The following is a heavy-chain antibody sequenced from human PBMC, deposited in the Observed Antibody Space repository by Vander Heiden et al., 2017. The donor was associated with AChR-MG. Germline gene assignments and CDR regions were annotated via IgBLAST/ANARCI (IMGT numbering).Heavy chain of an antibody. V-gene: IGHV1-46*03. CDR3: ARSVGGRDGYNSDYYYYGMDV. CDR2: INPSGGST. CDR1: GYTFTSYY. D-gene: IGHD5-12*01. J-gene: IGHJ6*02. Sequence: QVQLVQSGAEVKKPGASVKVSCKASGYTFTSYYMHWVRQAPGQGLEWMGIINPSGGSTSYAQKFQGRVTMTRDTSTSTVYMELSSLRSEDTAVYYCARSVGGRDGYNSDYYYYGMDVWGQGTTVTVSS.